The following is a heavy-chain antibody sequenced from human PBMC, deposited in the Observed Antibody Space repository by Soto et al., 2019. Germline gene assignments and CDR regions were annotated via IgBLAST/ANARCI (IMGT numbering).Heavy chain of an antibody. Sequence: PGESLKISCKGSGYSFTSYWIGWVRQMPGKGLEWMGIIYPGDSDTRYSPSFQGQVTISADKSISTAYLQWSSLKASDTAMYYCARLTLSWRSSGWYGPDYWGQGTLVTVSS. V-gene: IGHV5-51*01. CDR3: ARLTLSWRSSGWYGPDY. D-gene: IGHD6-19*01. CDR2: IYPGDSDT. CDR1: GYSFTSYW. J-gene: IGHJ4*02.